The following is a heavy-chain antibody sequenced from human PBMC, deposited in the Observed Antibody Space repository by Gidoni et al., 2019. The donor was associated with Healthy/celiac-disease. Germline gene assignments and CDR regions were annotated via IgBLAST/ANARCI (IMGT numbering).Heavy chain of an antibody. CDR1: GFTFSSYW. CDR2: IKQDGSEK. J-gene: IGHJ4*02. CDR3: ARAGAAYDSSGYYYSAYFDY. Sequence: EVQLVESGGGLVQPGGSLRLSCAASGFTFSSYWMSWVRQAPGKGLEWVANIKQDGSEKYYVDSVKGRFTISRDNAKNSLYLQMNSLRAEDTAVYYCARAGAAYDSSGYYYSAYFDYWGQGTLVTVSS. D-gene: IGHD3-22*01. V-gene: IGHV3-7*03.